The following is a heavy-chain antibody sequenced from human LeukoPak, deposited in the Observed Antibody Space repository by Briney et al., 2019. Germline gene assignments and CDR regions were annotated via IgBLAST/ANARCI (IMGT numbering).Heavy chain of an antibody. V-gene: IGHV1-2*02. CDR3: ARELPKGPRIAPFDY. D-gene: IGHD2/OR15-2a*01. J-gene: IGHJ4*02. Sequence: GASVKVSCKASGYTFTGYYMHWVRQAPGQGLEWMGWINPNSGGTNYAQKFQGRVTMTRDTSISTAYMELSRLRSDDTAVYYCARELPKGPRIAPFDYWGQGTLVTASS. CDR2: INPNSGGT. CDR1: GYTFTGYY.